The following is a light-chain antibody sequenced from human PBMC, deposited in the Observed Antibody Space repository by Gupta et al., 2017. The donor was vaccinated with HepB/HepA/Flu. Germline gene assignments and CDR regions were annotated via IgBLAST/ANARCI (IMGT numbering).Light chain of an antibody. V-gene: IGLV4-69*01. CDR3: QTWGTGIPHVV. Sequence: QLVLTQSPSSSASLGPSVKLPCTLSNGHNNYAIAWHQQQPKKGPRYLMKVNSDGRHSKGDGIPDRFSGSSSGAERYLTISSLQSEDEADYYCQTWGTGIPHVVFGGGTNLTVL. J-gene: IGLJ2*01. CDR1: NGHNNYA. CDR2: VNSDGRH.